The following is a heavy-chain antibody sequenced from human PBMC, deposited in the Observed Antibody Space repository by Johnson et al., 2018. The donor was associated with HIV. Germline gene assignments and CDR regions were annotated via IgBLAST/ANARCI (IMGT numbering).Heavy chain of an antibody. CDR2: ILYDGSNK. D-gene: IGHD3-10*01. V-gene: IGHV3-30-3*01. J-gene: IGHJ3*02. CDR3: ARGYYYALGAFDI. CDR1: GFTFSFYA. Sequence: QVQLVESGGGVAQPGRSLRLSCAASGFTFSFYAMHWVRQAPGKGLELVALILYDGSNKYYADSVKGRFTISRDNSKNTLSLQMNSLRAEDTAVYYCARGYYYALGAFDIWGQGTMVTV.